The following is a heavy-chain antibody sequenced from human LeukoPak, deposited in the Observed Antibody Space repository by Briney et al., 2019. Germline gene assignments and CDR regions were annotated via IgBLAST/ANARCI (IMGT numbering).Heavy chain of an antibody. CDR2: IYTSGST. Sequence: PSETLSLTCTVSGGSISSYYWSWIRQPAGKGLEWIGRIYTSGSTNYNPSLKSRVTMSVDTSKNQFSLKLSSVTAADAAVYYCARAPPLKGGPLFDYWGQGTLVTVSS. V-gene: IGHV4-4*07. J-gene: IGHJ4*02. CDR1: GGSISSYY. CDR3: ARAPPLKGGPLFDY. D-gene: IGHD2-15*01.